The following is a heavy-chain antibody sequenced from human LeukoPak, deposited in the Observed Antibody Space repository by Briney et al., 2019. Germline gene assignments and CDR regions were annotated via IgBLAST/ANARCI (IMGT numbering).Heavy chain of an antibody. CDR1: GFTFSNSA. D-gene: IGHD6-19*01. V-gene: IGHV3-23*01. Sequence: GGYLRLSCAASGFTFSNSAMSWVRQAPGKGLEWVSTLSGSGITTYYADSVKGRFTISRDNSKNTLYLQMNTLRAEDSALYYCAKGIYSSGWSYFDYWGHGTLVTVSS. J-gene: IGHJ4*01. CDR3: AKGIYSSGWSYFDY. CDR2: LSGSGITT.